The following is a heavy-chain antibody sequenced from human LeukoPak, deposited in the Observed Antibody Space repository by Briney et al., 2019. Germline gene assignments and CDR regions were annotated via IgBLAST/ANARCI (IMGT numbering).Heavy chain of an antibody. CDR3: ARDYLVGAPLDS. Sequence: SETLSLTCTVSGVSITNYYWAWIRQPAGKGLEWIGRMYISGSTNYNPSLKSRVTISIDKSNNQFSLKLRSATAADTAVYYCARDYLVGAPLDSWGHGTLVTVSS. V-gene: IGHV4-4*07. CDR2: MYISGST. D-gene: IGHD1-26*01. CDR1: GVSITNYY. J-gene: IGHJ5*01.